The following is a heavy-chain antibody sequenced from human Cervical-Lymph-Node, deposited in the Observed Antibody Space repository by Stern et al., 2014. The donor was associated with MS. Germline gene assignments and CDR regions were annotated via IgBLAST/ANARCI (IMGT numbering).Heavy chain of an antibody. CDR1: GDSVSRNSAA. J-gene: IGHJ4*02. V-gene: IGHV6-1*01. CDR2: TYYRSKWYY. Sequence: QVQLVQSGPGLVKPSQTLSLTCAISGDSVSRNSAAWNWIRPSPSRGLEWLGRTYYRSKWYYNYAESVKSRITINPDTSKNQFSLQLNSVTPEDTAVYYCARVYYDSSGYSYFDYWGQGTLVTVSS. D-gene: IGHD3-22*01. CDR3: ARVYYDSSGYSYFDY.